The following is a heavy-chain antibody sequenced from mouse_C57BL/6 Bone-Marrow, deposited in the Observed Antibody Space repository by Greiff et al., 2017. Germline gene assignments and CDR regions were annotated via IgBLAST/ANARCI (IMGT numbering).Heavy chain of an antibody. J-gene: IGHJ4*01. CDR3: ADCYYAMDY. Sequence: VKLQQPGAELVMPGASVKLSCKASGYTFTSYWMHWVKQRPGQGLEWIGEIDPSDSYTNYNHKLKGKSTLTVDKSSSTAYMQLSSLTSEDSAVYYCADCYYAMDYWGQGTSVTVSS. V-gene: IGHV1-69*01. CDR2: IDPSDSYT. CDR1: GYTFTSYW.